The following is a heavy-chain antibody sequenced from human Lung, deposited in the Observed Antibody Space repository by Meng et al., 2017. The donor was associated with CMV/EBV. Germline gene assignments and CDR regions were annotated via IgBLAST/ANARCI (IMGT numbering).Heavy chain of an antibody. CDR1: GFTVTDNY. Sequence: GGSXRLXXAASGFTVTDNYMIGVRQAPGKGLEWVSVIYSADRAYYADSVRGRFTISRDISKNTVYLQMLNLRAEDAAMYYCARPLAIRPMLGYYYGLDVWGQGTXVTVSS. D-gene: IGHD6-6*01. J-gene: IGHJ6*02. V-gene: IGHV3-53*01. CDR2: IYSADRA. CDR3: ARPLAIRPMLGYYYGLDV.